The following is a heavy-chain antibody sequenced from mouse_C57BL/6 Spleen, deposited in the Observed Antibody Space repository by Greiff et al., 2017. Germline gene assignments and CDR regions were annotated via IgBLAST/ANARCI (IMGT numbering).Heavy chain of an antibody. CDR3: ARGGYGSSYRYFDY. Sequence: QVQLQQPGAELVKPGASVKMSCKASGYTFTSYWLTWVKQRPGQGLEWIGDIYPGSGSTNYNEKFKSKATLTVDSSSSTAYMQLSSLTSEDSAVYYCARGGYGSSYRYFDYWGQGTTLTVSS. D-gene: IGHD1-1*01. V-gene: IGHV1-55*01. CDR1: GYTFTSYW. CDR2: IYPGSGST. J-gene: IGHJ2*01.